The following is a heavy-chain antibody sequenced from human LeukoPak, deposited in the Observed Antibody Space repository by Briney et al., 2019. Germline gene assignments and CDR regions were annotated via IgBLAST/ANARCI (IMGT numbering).Heavy chain of an antibody. V-gene: IGHV1-69*13. CDR2: IIPMSTTT. D-gene: IGHD3-3*01. J-gene: IGHJ4*02. CDR1: GGTFSSHA. CDR3: AGPRTYYDSWSGYPPFDY. Sequence: ASVKVSCKASGGTFSSHAINWVRQAPGQGLEWMGGIIPMSTTTKYAQKFQGRVTITADESTSTAFMELSSLRSEDTAMYYCAGPRTYYDSWSGYPPFDYWGQGTLVTVSS.